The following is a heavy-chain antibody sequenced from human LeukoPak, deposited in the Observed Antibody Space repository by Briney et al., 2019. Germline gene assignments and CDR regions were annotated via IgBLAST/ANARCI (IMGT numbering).Heavy chain of an antibody. J-gene: IGHJ6*02. D-gene: IGHD3-10*01. CDR1: GFTFSSYW. V-gene: IGHV3-7*01. CDR3: ARSSYSPYYYGSGSPEKNYYYGMDV. CDR2: IKQDGSEK. Sequence: GGSLRLSCAASGFTFSSYWMSWVRQAPGKGLEWVANIKQDGSEKYYVDSVKGRFTISRDNAKNSLYLQMNSLRAEDTAVYYCARSSYSPYYYGSGSPEKNYYYGMDVWGQGTTVTVSS.